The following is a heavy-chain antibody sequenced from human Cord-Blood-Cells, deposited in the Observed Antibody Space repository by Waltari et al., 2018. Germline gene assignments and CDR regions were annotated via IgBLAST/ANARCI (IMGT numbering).Heavy chain of an antibody. D-gene: IGHD6-13*01. CDR2: ISSSSSTI. J-gene: IGHJ4*02. Sequence: EVQLVESGGGLVQPGGSLRLSCAASGFTFSSYRMNWVRQAPGKGLEWVSYISSSSSTIYYADSVKGRFTISRDNAKNSLYLQMNSLRDEDTAVYYCARDGPYSSSWDYFDYWGQGTLVTVSS. CDR1: GFTFSSYR. CDR3: ARDGPYSSSWDYFDY. V-gene: IGHV3-48*02.